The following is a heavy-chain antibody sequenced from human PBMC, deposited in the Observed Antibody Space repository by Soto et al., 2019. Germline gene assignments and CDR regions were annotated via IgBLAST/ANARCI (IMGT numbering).Heavy chain of an antibody. CDR2: IIPIFGTA. CDR1: GGTFSSYA. D-gene: IGHD3-22*01. CDR3: ARALNPYYYDSNGSLPYYFDY. Sequence: QVQLVQSGAEVKKPGSSVKVSCKASGGTFSSYAISWVRQAPGQGLEWMGGIIPIFGTANYAQKFQGRVTITADKSTSTAYMELSSLRSEDTAVYYCARALNPYYYDSNGSLPYYFDYWGQGTLVTVSS. J-gene: IGHJ4*02. V-gene: IGHV1-69*06.